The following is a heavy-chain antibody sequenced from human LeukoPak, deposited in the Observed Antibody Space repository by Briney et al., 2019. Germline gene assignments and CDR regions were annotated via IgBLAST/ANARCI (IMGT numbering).Heavy chain of an antibody. Sequence: KTSETLSLTCTVSGGSISSFYWSWIRQPPGKGMEDIGHIYYSGFTNYNPSLKSRVTMSVDTSKNQFSLKLSSVTAADTAVYYCARYGSSSLRAGYYYYMDVWGKGTTVTVSS. J-gene: IGHJ6*03. CDR1: GGSISSFY. V-gene: IGHV4-59*01. D-gene: IGHD6-6*01. CDR2: IYYSGFT. CDR3: ARYGSSSLRAGYYYYMDV.